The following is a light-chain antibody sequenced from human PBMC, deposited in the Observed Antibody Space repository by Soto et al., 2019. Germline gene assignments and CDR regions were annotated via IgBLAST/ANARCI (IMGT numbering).Light chain of an antibody. CDR3: YSYDCGVSAVV. CDR1: SSNIGAGYD. V-gene: IGLV1-40*01. Sequence: QSVLTQPPSVSGAPGQTVTISCTGSSSNIGAGYDVHWYQQLPGTAPKLLIYGNSNRPSGVPDRFSGSKSGTAASLAITGLGAEDEADYYYYSYDCGVSAVVFGGGTKLTVL. J-gene: IGLJ2*01. CDR2: GNS.